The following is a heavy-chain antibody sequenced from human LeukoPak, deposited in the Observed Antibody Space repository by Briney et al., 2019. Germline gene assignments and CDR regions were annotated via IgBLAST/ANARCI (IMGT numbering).Heavy chain of an antibody. CDR2: IKPNSGGT. CDR3: ASFSGGSWRVDY. J-gene: IGHJ4*02. D-gene: IGHD2-15*01. Sequence: ASVKVSCXASGYTFTGYYMHWVRLAPGQGLEWAGRIKPNSGGTNYAQKFQGRVTMTRDTAISTAYMELSRLRSDDTAVYYCASFSGGSWRVDYWGQGTLVTVSS. CDR1: GYTFTGYY. V-gene: IGHV1-2*06.